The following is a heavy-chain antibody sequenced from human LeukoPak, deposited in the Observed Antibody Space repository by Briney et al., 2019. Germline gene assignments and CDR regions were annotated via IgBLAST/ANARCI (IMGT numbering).Heavy chain of an antibody. J-gene: IGHJ4*02. V-gene: IGHV1-18*01. CDR3: ARDRAYYYDSSGYYYRFDY. CDR2: ISGYNGNT. D-gene: IGHD3-22*01. Sequence: ASVKVSCKASGYTFTSYGISWVRQAPGQGLEWMGWISGYNGNTNYAQKLQGRVTMTTDTSTSTAYMELRSLRSDDTAVYYCARDRAYYYDSSGYYYRFDYWGQGTLVTVSS. CDR1: GYTFTSYG.